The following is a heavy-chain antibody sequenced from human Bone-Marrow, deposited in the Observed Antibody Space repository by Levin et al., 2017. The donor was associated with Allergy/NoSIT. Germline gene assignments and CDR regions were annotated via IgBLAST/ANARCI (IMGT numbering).Heavy chain of an antibody. Sequence: SETLSLTCAVSGGSISSGGYSWSWIRQPPGKGLEWIGYIYHSGSTYYNPSLKSRVTISVDRSKNQFSLKLSSVTAADTAVYYCARHNVETRYFDLWGRGTLVTVSS. CDR2: IYHSGST. D-gene: IGHD1-1*01. CDR3: ARHNVETRYFDL. CDR1: GGSISSGGYS. J-gene: IGHJ2*01. V-gene: IGHV4-30-2*01.